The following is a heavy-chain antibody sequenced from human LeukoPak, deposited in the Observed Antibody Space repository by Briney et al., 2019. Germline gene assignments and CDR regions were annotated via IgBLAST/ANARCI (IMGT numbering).Heavy chain of an antibody. Sequence: PGGSLRLSCTASRFTFSTYAMNWVRQAPGKGLEWVANINKDGGEKYYVDSVKGRFTISRDNAKNSLYLQMNSLRADDTAVYYCVKDSPPRYSGSAPAYWGQGTPVTVSS. J-gene: IGHJ4*02. V-gene: IGHV3-7*03. CDR3: VKDSPPRYSGSAPAY. D-gene: IGHD1-26*01. CDR1: RFTFSTYA. CDR2: INKDGGEK.